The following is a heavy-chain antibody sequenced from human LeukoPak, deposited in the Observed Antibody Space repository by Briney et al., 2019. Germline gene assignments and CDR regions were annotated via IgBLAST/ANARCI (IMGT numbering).Heavy chain of an antibody. CDR2: IDPDSGDT. CDR1: GYTFAAHY. V-gene: IGHV1-2*02. D-gene: IGHD1-26*01. CDR3: TRGHGKSRQYLLDFDY. Sequence: ASVKASCQTSGYTFAAHYIHWVRQAPGQGLEWMGWIDPDSGDTHYSQKFQGRVTMTADRSIHTAYMDLSGLTSGDSALFFCTRGHGKSRQYLLDFDYWGQGTPVIVSS. J-gene: IGHJ4*02.